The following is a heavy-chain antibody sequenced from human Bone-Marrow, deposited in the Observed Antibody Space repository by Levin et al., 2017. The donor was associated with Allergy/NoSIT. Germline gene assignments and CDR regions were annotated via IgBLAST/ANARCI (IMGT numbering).Heavy chain of an antibody. CDR2: INPCGPTT. CDR3: ARDAGTYPLYYFDF. V-gene: IGHV1-46*01. CDR1: GYTFMTYS. Sequence: ASVKVSCKASGYTFMTYSMHWVRQAPGQGLEWMATINPCGPTTSSARNFEGRVTMTRDSSTGTVYMELNYLRSEDTAVYYCARDAGTYPLYYFDFWGQGTRVTVSS. J-gene: IGHJ4*02.